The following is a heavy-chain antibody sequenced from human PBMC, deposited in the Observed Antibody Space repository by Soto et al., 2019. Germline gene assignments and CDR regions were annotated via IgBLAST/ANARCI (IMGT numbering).Heavy chain of an antibody. CDR3: ARDIQDSWSYPYYYYYGMDV. V-gene: IGHV3-33*01. CDR1: GFTFSSYG. J-gene: IGHJ6*02. D-gene: IGHD1-26*01. CDR2: IWYDGSNK. Sequence: GGSLRLSCAASGFTFSSYGMHRVRQAPGKGLEWVAVIWYDGSNKYYADSVKGRFTISRDNSKNTLYLQMNSLRAEDTAVYYCARDIQDSWSYPYYYYYGMDVWGQGTTVTVSS.